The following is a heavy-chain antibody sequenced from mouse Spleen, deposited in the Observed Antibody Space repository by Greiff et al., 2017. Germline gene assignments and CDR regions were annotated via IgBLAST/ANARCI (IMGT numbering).Heavy chain of an antibody. CDR1: GYTFTSYG. D-gene: IGHD2-5*01. V-gene: IGHV1-81*01. Sequence: VKLMESGAELARPGASVKLSCKASGYTFTSYGISWVKQRTGQGLEWIGEIYPRSGNTYYNEKFKGKATLTADKSSSTAYMELRSLTSEDSAVYFCAYYSKTYWGQGTLVTVSA. CDR2: IYPRSGNT. J-gene: IGHJ3*01. CDR3: AYYSKTY.